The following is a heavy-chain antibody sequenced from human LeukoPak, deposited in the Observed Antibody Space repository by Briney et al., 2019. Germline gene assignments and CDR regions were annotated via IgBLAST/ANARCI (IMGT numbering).Heavy chain of an antibody. D-gene: IGHD4-23*01. CDR1: GFVFSTHS. V-gene: IGHV3-21*01. CDR3: VRDADGGNSWFDS. CDR2: ISSSSGDI. Sequence: GGSLRLSCAASGFVFSTHSMNWVRQAPGKGLEWVSWISSSSGDIYYAESVGGRFTISRDDAKNSLYLQMNNVRDEDTAVYYCVRDADGGNSWFDSWGQGTLSPSP. J-gene: IGHJ5*01.